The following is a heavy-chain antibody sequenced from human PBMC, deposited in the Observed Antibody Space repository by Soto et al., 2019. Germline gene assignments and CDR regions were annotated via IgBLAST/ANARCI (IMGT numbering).Heavy chain of an antibody. V-gene: IGHV4-59*01. CDR1: GGSISSYY. Sequence: SETLSLTCTVSGGSISSYYWSWIRQPPGKGLEWIGYIYYSGSTNYNPSLKSRVTISVDTSKNQFSLKLSSVTAADTAVYYCARVVVPAATEYYYYYYMDVWAKGTTVTVSS. CDR2: IYYSGST. CDR3: ARVVVPAATEYYYYYYMDV. J-gene: IGHJ6*03. D-gene: IGHD2-2*01.